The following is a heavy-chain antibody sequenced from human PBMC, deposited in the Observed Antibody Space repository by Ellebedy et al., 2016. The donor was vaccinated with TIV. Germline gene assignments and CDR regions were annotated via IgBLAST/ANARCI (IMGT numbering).Heavy chain of an antibody. J-gene: IGHJ4*02. V-gene: IGHV3-33*01. CDR2: IWYDGSNK. CDR1: GFTFRNHG. CDR3: ARDIAARPLDY. D-gene: IGHD6-6*01. Sequence: GGSLRLXCAASGFTFRNHGMHWVRQAPGKGLEWVAVIWYDGSNKLYADSVQGRFTISRDNSRNTLSLQMDSLRAEDTAVYYCARDIAARPLDYWGQGALVTVSS.